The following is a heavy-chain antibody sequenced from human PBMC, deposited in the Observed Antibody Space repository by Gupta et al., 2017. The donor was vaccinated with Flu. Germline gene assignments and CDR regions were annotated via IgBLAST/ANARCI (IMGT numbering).Heavy chain of an antibody. Sequence: QVQLVQSGAEVKKPGASVKVSCKASGYTFTGYYMHWVRQAPGQGLEWMGWINPNSGGTNYAQKFQGRVTMTRDTSISTAYMELSRLRSDDTAVYYCARETGYGSSTSCPFLPNDYYYYGMDVGGQGTTVTVSS. CDR1: GYTFTGYY. V-gene: IGHV1-2*02. CDR3: ARETGYGSSTSCPFLPNDYYYYGMDV. CDR2: INPNSGGT. D-gene: IGHD2-2*01. J-gene: IGHJ6*02.